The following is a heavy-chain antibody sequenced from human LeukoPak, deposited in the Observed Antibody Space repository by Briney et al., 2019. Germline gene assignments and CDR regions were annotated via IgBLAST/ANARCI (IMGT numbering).Heavy chain of an antibody. J-gene: IGHJ4*02. D-gene: IGHD4-17*01. CDR1: GGSFSGYY. V-gene: IGHV4-59*08. CDR2: IYYSGST. CDR3: AKSSYGDYGLYFDY. Sequence: SETLSLTCAVYGGSFSGYYWSWIRQPPGKGLEWIGYIYYSGSTNYNPSLKSRVTISVDTSKNQFSLKLSSVTAADTAVYYCAKSSYGDYGLYFDYWGQGTLVTVSS.